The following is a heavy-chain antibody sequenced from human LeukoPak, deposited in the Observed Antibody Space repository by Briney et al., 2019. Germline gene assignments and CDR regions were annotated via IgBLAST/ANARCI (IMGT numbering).Heavy chain of an antibody. Sequence: ASVKVSCKASGYTFTSYDINWVRQATGQGLEWMGWMNPNSGNTGYAQKFQGRVTITRNTSISTAYMELSSLRSEDTAVYYCARGRYLLGSSWQNNWFDPWGQGTLVTVSS. D-gene: IGHD6-13*01. CDR2: MNPNSGNT. V-gene: IGHV1-8*03. CDR1: GYTFTSYD. CDR3: ARGRYLLGSSWQNNWFDP. J-gene: IGHJ5*02.